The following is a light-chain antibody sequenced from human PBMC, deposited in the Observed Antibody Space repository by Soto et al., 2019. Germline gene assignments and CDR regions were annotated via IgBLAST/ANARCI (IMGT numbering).Light chain of an antibody. J-gene: IGKJ1*01. V-gene: IGKV3-20*01. CDR3: QQYGGSPQT. CDR1: QSVRSAY. CDR2: GAS. Sequence: EIVLTQSPGTLSLFPGERATLSFRASQSVRSAYLAWYQQKPGQAPRLLIYGASSRATGVPDRFSGSGSGTDFTLTIRRLEPEDFALYYCQQYGGSPQTFGPGTKVEI.